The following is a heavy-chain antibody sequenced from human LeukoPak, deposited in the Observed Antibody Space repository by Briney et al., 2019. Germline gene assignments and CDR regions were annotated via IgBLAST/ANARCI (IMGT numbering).Heavy chain of an antibody. CDR1: GGSFSGYY. V-gene: IGHV4-34*01. CDR3: AREAYYYDSSGYYLEGYFDY. Sequence: SETLSLTCAVYGGSFSGYYWSWIRQPPGKGLEWIGEINHSGSTNYNPSLKSRVTISVDTSKNQFSLKLSSVTAADTAVYYCAREAYYYDSSGYYLEGYFDYWGQGTLVTVSS. CDR2: INHSGST. D-gene: IGHD3-22*01. J-gene: IGHJ4*02.